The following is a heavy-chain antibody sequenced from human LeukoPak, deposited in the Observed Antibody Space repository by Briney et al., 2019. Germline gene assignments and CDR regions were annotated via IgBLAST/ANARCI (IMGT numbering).Heavy chain of an antibody. D-gene: IGHD2-15*01. CDR3: ARAPVVVVAATPGRPYYYYMDV. CDR2: IIPIFGTA. J-gene: IGHJ6*03. Sequence: ASVKVSCKASGGTFSSYAISWVRQAPGQGLEWMGGIIPIFGTANYAQKFQGRVTITADKSTSTAYMELSSLRSEDTAVYYCARAPVVVVAATPGRPYYYYMDVWGKGTTVTVSS. V-gene: IGHV1-69*06. CDR1: GGTFSSYA.